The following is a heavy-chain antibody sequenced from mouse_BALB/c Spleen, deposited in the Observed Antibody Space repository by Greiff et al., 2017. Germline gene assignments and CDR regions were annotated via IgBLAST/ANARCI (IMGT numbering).Heavy chain of an antibody. CDR2: ISSGSSTI. Sequence: EVQVVESGGGLVQPGGSRKLSCAASGFTFSSFGMHWVRQAPEKGLEWVAYISSGSSTIYYADTVKGRFTISRDNPKNTLFLQMTSLRSEDTAMYYCARDPYGKKGFDYWGQGTTLTVSS. CDR3: ARDPYGKKGFDY. CDR1: GFTFSSFG. D-gene: IGHD2-10*02. V-gene: IGHV5-17*02. J-gene: IGHJ2*01.